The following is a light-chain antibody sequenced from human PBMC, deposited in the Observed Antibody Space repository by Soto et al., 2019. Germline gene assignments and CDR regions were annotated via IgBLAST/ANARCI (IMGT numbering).Light chain of an antibody. CDR2: DSS. J-gene: IGKJ1*01. V-gene: IGKV3-15*01. CDR1: QNIYNH. Sequence: DIVMTQSPATLSVSPGERATLSCRASQNIYNHLAWYQQKPGQAPRLLIYDSSTRATGIPARFSGSGSGTEFTLTISSLPSEDFAVYYCPQYHYWWAFRQGTKVGIK. CDR3: PQYHYWWA.